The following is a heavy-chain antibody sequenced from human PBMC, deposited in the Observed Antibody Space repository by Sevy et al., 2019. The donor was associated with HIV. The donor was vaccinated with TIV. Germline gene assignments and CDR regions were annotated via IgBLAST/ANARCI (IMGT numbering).Heavy chain of an antibody. Sequence: SETLSLTCTVSGDSISGYYWSWIRQPPGKGLEWIGYIYYSGSTNYNPSLKSRVTISVDTSKNQFSLKLSSVTAADTAVYYCASMYYYDSRTPFDYWGQGTLVTVSS. J-gene: IGHJ4*02. CDR1: GDSISGYY. D-gene: IGHD3-22*01. CDR2: IYYSGST. V-gene: IGHV4-59*01. CDR3: ASMYYYDSRTPFDY.